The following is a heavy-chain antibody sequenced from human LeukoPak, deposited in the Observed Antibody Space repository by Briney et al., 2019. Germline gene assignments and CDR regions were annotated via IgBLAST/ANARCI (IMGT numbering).Heavy chain of an antibody. CDR3: ARTTYYYDSSGYYYYFDY. Sequence: SETLSLTCTVSGVSISSYYWSWIRQPPGKGLEWIGFISYSGSTNYNPSLKSRLTISVDKSKNQFSLKLSSVTAADTAVYYCARTTYYYDSSGYYYYFDYWGQGTLVTVSS. CDR2: ISYSGST. CDR1: GVSISSYY. D-gene: IGHD3-22*01. V-gene: IGHV4-59*12. J-gene: IGHJ4*02.